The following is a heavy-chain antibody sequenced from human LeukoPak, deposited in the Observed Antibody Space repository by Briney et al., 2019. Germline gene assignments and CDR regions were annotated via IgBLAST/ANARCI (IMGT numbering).Heavy chain of an antibody. J-gene: IGHJ4*02. V-gene: IGHV3-23*01. D-gene: IGHD6-25*01. Sequence: GGSLRLSCAASGFTFSGYAMSWVRQAPGKGLEWVSAISGSGGSTYYADSVKGRFTISRDNSKNTLYLQMNSLRAEDTAVYYCAKGRDSSGKLHYFDYWGQGTLVTVSS. CDR1: GFTFSGYA. CDR2: ISGSGGST. CDR3: AKGRDSSGKLHYFDY.